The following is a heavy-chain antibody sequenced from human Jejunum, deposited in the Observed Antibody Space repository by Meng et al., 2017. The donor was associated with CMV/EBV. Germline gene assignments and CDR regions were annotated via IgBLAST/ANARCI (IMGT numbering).Heavy chain of an antibody. J-gene: IGHJ4*02. D-gene: IGHD1-26*01. CDR2: ISHTGGT. Sequence: QVQLQQWGAGLLKPSETLSLTCAVSGESLSAYYWSWIRQSPGKGLEWIGEISHTGGTNYNPPLKSRVTISLDTSKNQFSLEMRSVTAADTAVYYCAPGFRSWSGSFSSWGQGTLVTVYS. V-gene: IGHV4-34*01. CDR1: GESLSAYY. CDR3: APGFRSWSGSFSS.